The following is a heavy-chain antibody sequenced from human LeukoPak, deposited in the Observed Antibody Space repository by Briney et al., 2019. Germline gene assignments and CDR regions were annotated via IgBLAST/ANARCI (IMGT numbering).Heavy chain of an antibody. Sequence: GGSLRHSCAASGFTVSGDYMSWVRQAPGKGLEWVSVIYSGGSTYYADSVKVRFTISRDNSKNTLYLQMNSLRAEDTAVYYCARGGYYNILTGYRGRILGFDYWGQGTLVTVSS. D-gene: IGHD3-9*01. CDR3: ARGGYYNILTGYRGRILGFDY. J-gene: IGHJ4*02. V-gene: IGHV3-53*05. CDR1: GFTVSGDY. CDR2: IYSGGST.